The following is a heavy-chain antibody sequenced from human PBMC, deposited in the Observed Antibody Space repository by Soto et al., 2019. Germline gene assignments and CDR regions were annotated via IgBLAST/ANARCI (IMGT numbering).Heavy chain of an antibody. J-gene: IGHJ6*02. CDR2: ISYDGSNK. Sequence: QVQLVESGGGVVQPGRSLRLSCAASGFTCSSYAMHWVRQAPGKGLEWVAVISYDGSNKYYADSVKGRFTISRDNSKNTLYLQMNSLRAEDTAVYYCAREVVGESYYGMDVWGQGTTVTVSS. CDR1: GFTCSSYA. CDR3: AREVVGESYYGMDV. V-gene: IGHV3-30-3*01. D-gene: IGHD3-10*01.